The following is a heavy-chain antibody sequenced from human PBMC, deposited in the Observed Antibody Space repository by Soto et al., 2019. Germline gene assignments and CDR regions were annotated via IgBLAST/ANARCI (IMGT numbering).Heavy chain of an antibody. V-gene: IGHV4-39*01. J-gene: IGHJ6*02. D-gene: IGHD3-10*01. CDR1: GGSISSSSYY. CDR2: IYYSGST. CDR3: ASVAGSLGYYYYGMDV. Sequence: QLQLQESGPGLVKPSETLSLTCTVSGGSISSSSYYWGWIRQPPGKGLEWIGSIYYSGSTYYNPSLTARVTLSVDTSTNQLSLTGSSVTAADTAVYSCASVAGSLGYYYYGMDVWGQGTTVTVSS.